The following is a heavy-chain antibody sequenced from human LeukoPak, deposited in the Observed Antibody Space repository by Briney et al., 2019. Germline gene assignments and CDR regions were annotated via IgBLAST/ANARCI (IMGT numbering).Heavy chain of an antibody. Sequence: GGSLRLSCVVSRFTFSNYALSWVRQAPGKGLEWVSAISETGGTRNYVDSVKGRFTISRDTSKNTLYLQMSSLRAEDTALYYCAREHYDEVMDVWGQGTTVTVSS. CDR2: ISETGGTR. CDR1: RFTFSNYA. V-gene: IGHV3-23*01. CDR3: AREHYDEVMDV. D-gene: IGHD3-3*01. J-gene: IGHJ6*02.